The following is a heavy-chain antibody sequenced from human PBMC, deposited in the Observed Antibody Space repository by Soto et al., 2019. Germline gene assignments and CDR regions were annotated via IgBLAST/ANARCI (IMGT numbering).Heavy chain of an antibody. CDR3: ARSAWYDFWSGYYGGRWFDP. CDR1: GGSISSSNW. D-gene: IGHD3-3*01. Sequence: SETLSLTCAVSGGSISSSNWWSWVRQPPGKGLEWIGYIYYNGNTDYNPSLKSRVTISVDKSKNQFSLKLSSVTAADTAVYYCARSAWYDFWSGYYGGRWFDPWGQGTLVTVSS. J-gene: IGHJ5*02. CDR2: IYYNGNT. V-gene: IGHV4-4*02.